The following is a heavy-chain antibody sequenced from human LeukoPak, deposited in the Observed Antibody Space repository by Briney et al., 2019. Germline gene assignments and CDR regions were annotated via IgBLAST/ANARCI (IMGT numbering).Heavy chain of an antibody. CDR1: GFTFSNDA. D-gene: IGHD6-19*01. CDR2: IGGYGTTA. CDR3: AKHGAGITVAGRRHLDY. Sequence: GGSLRLSCAASGFTFSNDAMSWVRQAPARGLVWVSSIGGYGTTAYYADSVKGRLTISRDNSKNTLYLQMNGLRAEDTAIYYCAKHGAGITVAGRRHLDYWGQGTLVTVSS. J-gene: IGHJ4*02. V-gene: IGHV3-23*01.